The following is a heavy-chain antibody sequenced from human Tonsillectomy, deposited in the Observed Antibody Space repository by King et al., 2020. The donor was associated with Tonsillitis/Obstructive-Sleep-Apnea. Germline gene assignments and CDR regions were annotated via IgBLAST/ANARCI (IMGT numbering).Heavy chain of an antibody. CDR2: IRSKTNNYAT. D-gene: IGHD3-3*01. CDR3: TRLLDDFWSGSPTDYNWFDP. CDR1: GFSFSGSA. V-gene: IGHV3-73*01. Sequence: VQLVESGGGLVQPGGSLKLSCAASGFSFSGSAMHWVRQASGKGLEWVGRIRSKTNNYATAYAASVKGRLTISRDDSKNTAYLQMNSLKTEDTAVYYCTRLLDDFWSGSPTDYNWFDPWGQGTLVTVSS. J-gene: IGHJ5*02.